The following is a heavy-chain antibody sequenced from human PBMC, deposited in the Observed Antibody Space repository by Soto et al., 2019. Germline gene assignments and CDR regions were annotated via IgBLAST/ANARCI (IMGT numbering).Heavy chain of an antibody. J-gene: IGHJ4*02. CDR3: ATPQDYDGCLDS. V-gene: IGHV1-3*01. CDR2: INVGNGNT. Sequence: QVQFVQSGAEVKKPGASVKVSCKTPGSTFTRYTIHWVRQAPGQRLAWMGWINVGNGNTRYSQKFQGRLTLTRDTPGNTAYLELNSLISEDTAVYYCATPQDYDGCLDSWGQGTLVTVSS. D-gene: IGHD3-22*01. CDR1: GSTFTRYT.